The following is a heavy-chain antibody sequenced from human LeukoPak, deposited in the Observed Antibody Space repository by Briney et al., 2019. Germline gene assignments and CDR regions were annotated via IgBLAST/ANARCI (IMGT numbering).Heavy chain of an antibody. J-gene: IGHJ4*02. D-gene: IGHD4-23*01. CDR1: GFSLRTRGEA. CDR2: FYYDEDR. CDR3: AHSQYGGNSPYYFDY. Sequence: SGPTLFHPTQTLTLTFTFSGFSLRTRGEAVGWIRQPPGKALQWLSLFYYDEDRRYNPSLKSRLSITKDTSTNHVVLTMTNMDPVDTGTYYCAHSQYGGNSPYYFDYWGQGTLVTVSS. V-gene: IGHV2-5*02.